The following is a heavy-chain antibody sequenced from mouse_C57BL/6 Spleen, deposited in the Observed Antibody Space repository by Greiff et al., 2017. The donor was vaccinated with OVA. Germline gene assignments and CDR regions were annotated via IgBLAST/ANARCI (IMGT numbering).Heavy chain of an antibody. D-gene: IGHD2-4*01. Sequence: EVKVEESGGGLVQPGGSMKLSCVASGFTFSNYWMNWVRQSPETGLEWVAQIRLKSDNYATHSAESVKGRFTISRDDSKSSVYLQMNNVSAEDTGIYYCTGGFYYDYDGSYAMDYWGQGTSVTVSS. J-gene: IGHJ4*01. CDR2: IRLKSDNYAT. CDR1: GFTFSNYW. CDR3: TGGFYYDYDGSYAMDY. V-gene: IGHV6-3*01.